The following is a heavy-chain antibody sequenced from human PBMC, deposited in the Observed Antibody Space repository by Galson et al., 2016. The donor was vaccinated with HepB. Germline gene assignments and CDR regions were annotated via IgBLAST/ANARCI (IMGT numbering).Heavy chain of an antibody. D-gene: IGHD7-27*01. J-gene: IGHJ2*01. CDR2: ISGYTDNT. CDR1: GYAFSSYG. V-gene: IGHV1-18*01. Sequence: SVKVSCKASGYAFSSYGISWVRQAPRQGLEWMGGISGYTDNTNYAQKLQDRVTMTKDTSTSTAYMELRSLRSDDTAVYYCAREDLGYWYFDLWGRGTLVTVSS. CDR3: AREDLGYWYFDL.